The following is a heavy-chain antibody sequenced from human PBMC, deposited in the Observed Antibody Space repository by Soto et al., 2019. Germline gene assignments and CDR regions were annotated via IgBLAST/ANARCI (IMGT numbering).Heavy chain of an antibody. D-gene: IGHD4-17*01. V-gene: IGHV4-30-4*01. CDR2: IYYSGST. CDR3: ARQFSVYDHYGRDFEF. J-gene: IGHJ4*02. CDR1: GGSISSGDYY. Sequence: SETLSLTCTVSGGSISSGDYYWSWIRQPPGKGLEWIGYIYYSGSTYYNPSLKSRVTISVDTSKNQFSLKLSSVTAADTAVYYCARQFSVYDHYGRDFEFRGQGTLVTVSS.